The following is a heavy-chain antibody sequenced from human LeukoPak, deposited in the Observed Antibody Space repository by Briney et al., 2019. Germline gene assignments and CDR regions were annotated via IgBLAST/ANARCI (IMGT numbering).Heavy chain of an antibody. Sequence: GGSLRLSCAASGFTFSSYWMSWVRQAPGKGLEWVANIKQDGSEKYYVDSVKGRFTISRDNAKYSLYLQMNSLRAEDTAVYYCARAHYYDSSGSTDYWGQGTLVTVSS. CDR3: ARAHYYDSSGSTDY. D-gene: IGHD3-22*01. CDR1: GFTFSSYW. V-gene: IGHV3-7*01. J-gene: IGHJ4*02. CDR2: IKQDGSEK.